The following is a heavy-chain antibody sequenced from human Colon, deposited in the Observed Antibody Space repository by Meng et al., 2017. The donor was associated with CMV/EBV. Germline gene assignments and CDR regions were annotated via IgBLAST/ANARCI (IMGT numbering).Heavy chain of an antibody. Sequence: QVRRMQSGAGVKEPGASVKVSCKTSGYTFSDYYMHWVRQAPGQGLEWMGWIRSDGSATNYAQKFRGRVTMTRDASVSTAYMELSGLTSDDTAVYFCVRSSGWSLFDYWGPGALVTVSS. CDR1: GYTFSDYY. D-gene: IGHD6-19*01. CDR2: IRSDGSAT. CDR3: VRSSGWSLFDY. J-gene: IGHJ4*02. V-gene: IGHV1-2*02.